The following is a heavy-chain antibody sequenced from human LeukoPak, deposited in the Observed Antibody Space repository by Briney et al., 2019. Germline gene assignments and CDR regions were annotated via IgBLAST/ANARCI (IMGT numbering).Heavy chain of an antibody. CDR3: ARFTDYYDSSGYYLYHFDY. D-gene: IGHD3-22*01. CDR1: GYSISSGYY. CDR2: IYHSGST. J-gene: IGHJ4*02. Sequence: KPSETLSLTCAVSGYSISSGYYWGWIRQPPGKGLEWIGSIYHSGSTYYNPSLKSRVTISVDTSKNQFSLKLSSVTAADTAVYYCARFTDYYDSSGYYLYHFDYWGQGTLVTVSS. V-gene: IGHV4-38-2*01.